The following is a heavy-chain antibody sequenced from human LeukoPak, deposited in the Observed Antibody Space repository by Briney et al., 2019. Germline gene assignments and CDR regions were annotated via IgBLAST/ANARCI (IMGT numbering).Heavy chain of an antibody. V-gene: IGHV4-4*07. CDR1: GGSISSYY. CDR2: IYTSGST. J-gene: IGHJ4*02. D-gene: IGHD3-22*01. Sequence: SETLSLTCTVSGGSISSYYWSWIRQPAGTGLEWMGRIYTSGSTDYNPSLRSRVTMSLDMSKNQFSLKLWSVTAADTAVYYCARESKTYDGSGYYHDSWGQGTLVTVSP. CDR3: ARESKTYDGSGYYHDS.